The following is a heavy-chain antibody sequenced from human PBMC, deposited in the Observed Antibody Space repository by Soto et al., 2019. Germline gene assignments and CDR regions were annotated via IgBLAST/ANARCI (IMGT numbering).Heavy chain of an antibody. V-gene: IGHV3-48*01. CDR3: ARRASGWYSDY. D-gene: IGHD6-19*01. J-gene: IGHJ4*02. CDR1: GFTCSSYS. Sequence: EVQLVESGGGLVQPGGSLRLSCAASGFTCSSYSMIWLRQPPGKGLECISYIDSGGGTIYQTDSVKGRFTISRGNAKNSLYLQMNSLRGEDTAVYYCARRASGWYSDYWGRGTLVTVSS. CDR2: IDSGGGTI.